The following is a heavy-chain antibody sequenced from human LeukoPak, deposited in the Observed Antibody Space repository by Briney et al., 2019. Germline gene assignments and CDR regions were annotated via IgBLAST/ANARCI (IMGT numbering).Heavy chain of an antibody. CDR2: MSAYNGNT. J-gene: IGHJ4*02. V-gene: IGHV1-18*01. CDR1: GYTFTSYG. CDR3: ARGPQLLRYFDWLLDY. Sequence: ASVKVSCKASGYTFTSYGISWVRQAPGQGLEWMGWMSAYNGNTNYAQKLQGRVTMTTDTSTSTAYMELRSLRSDDTAVYYCARGPQLLRYFDWLLDYWGQGTLVTVSS. D-gene: IGHD3-9*01.